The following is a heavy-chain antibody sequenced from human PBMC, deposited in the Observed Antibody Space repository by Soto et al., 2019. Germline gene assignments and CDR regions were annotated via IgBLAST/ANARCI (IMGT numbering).Heavy chain of an antibody. Sequence: QVQLVQSGDEVRKPGSSVKVSCKASGYIFVNYGIAWVRQAPGQGLEWMGWISPYSGNTHYASKVQGRLTMTTDTSTSTAYMDLGSLTSXXXXXXXXXXXXXXXXXXXXDVXGQGTTVTVSS. J-gene: IGHJ6*02. CDR2: ISPYSGNT. V-gene: IGHV1-18*01. CDR1: GYIFVNYG. CDR3: XXXXXXXXXXXXDV.